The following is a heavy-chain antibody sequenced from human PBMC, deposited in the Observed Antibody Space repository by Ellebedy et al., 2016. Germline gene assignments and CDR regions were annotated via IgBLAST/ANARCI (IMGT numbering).Heavy chain of an antibody. CDR1: GFTFSNAW. J-gene: IGHJ4*02. D-gene: IGHD5-18*01. CDR3: ITGTHTNMGPGFDY. Sequence: GGSLRLXXAGSGFTFSNAWMSWVRQAPGKGLEWVGRIKSKPVGGTIDYAAPVKGRFTISRDDSKNTLYVQMNSLKTEDTAVYYCITGTHTNMGPGFDYWGQGTLVTVSS. V-gene: IGHV3-15*01. CDR2: IKSKPVGGTI.